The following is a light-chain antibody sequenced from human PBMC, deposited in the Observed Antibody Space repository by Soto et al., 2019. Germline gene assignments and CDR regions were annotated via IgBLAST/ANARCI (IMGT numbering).Light chain of an antibody. CDR3: CSYAGSYTFV. V-gene: IGLV2-8*01. J-gene: IGLJ1*01. CDR2: EVS. Sequence: QSVLTQPPSASGSPGQSVTISCTGTSSDIGAYIYVSWYQQHPGKAPKLMISEVSKRPSGVPDRFSGSKSGNTASLTMSGLQAEDEADYYCCSYAGSYTFVFGSGTKVTVL. CDR1: SSDIGAYIY.